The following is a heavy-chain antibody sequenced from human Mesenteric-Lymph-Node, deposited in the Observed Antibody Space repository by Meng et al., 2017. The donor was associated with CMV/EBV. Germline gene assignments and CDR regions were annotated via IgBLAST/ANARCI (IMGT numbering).Heavy chain of an antibody. J-gene: IGHJ4*02. Sequence: ASVKVSCKASGYTFTGYYIYWVRQAPGQGLEWMGWINPNSGATDSARKFQGRVTMTRDTSISTAYMELSGLRSDDTAVYYCARDCGRYCSSTLGYWGQGTLVTVSS. CDR2: INPNSGAT. D-gene: IGHD2-2*01. CDR3: ARDCGRYCSSTLGY. CDR1: GYTFTGYY. V-gene: IGHV1-2*02.